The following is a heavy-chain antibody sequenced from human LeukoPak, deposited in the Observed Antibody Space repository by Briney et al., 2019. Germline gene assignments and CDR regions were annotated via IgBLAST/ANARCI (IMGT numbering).Heavy chain of an antibody. J-gene: IGHJ4*02. D-gene: IGHD3-9*01. V-gene: IGHV3-30*02. CDR3: AKDGSYDTDSYYFDY. CDR2: IRYDGSNK. CDR1: GLTFINYG. Sequence: GGSLRLSCAASGLTFINYGMHWVRQAPGKGLGWVAFIRYDGSNKYYADSVKGRFTISRDNAKNSLYLQMNSLRAEDTALYYCAKDGSYDTDSYYFDYWGQGTLVTVSS.